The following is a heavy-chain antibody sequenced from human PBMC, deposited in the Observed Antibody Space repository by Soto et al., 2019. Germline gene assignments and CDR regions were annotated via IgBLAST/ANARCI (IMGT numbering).Heavy chain of an antibody. J-gene: IGHJ3*01. V-gene: IGHV3-23*01. CDR1: GFTFSSYA. CDR2: ISGLGSSTK. Sequence: PGGSLRLSCAASGFTFSSYAMSWVRQAPGKGLEWVSAISGLGSSTKYYADSVEGRFTISRDNAKNSLYLQMNSLRAEDTAVYYCARDQLYYNDISGRPLNAFDVWGQGTMVTVSS. CDR3: ARDQLYYNDISGRPLNAFDV. D-gene: IGHD3-22*01.